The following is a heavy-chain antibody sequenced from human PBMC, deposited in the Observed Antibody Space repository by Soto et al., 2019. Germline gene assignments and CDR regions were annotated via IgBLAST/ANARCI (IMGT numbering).Heavy chain of an antibody. J-gene: IGHJ6*02. CDR3: ARDKTAVTTFVYYYYGMDV. D-gene: IGHD4-17*01. Sequence: QVQLQQWGAGLLKPSETLSLTCAVYGGSFRGYYWSWIRQPPGKGLEWIGESDHRGSTNYTPSLMSRVPISVDTSKNQFSLKLSSVTAADTAVYYCARDKTAVTTFVYYYYGMDVWGQGTTVTVSS. CDR2: SDHRGST. V-gene: IGHV4-34*01. CDR1: GGSFRGYY.